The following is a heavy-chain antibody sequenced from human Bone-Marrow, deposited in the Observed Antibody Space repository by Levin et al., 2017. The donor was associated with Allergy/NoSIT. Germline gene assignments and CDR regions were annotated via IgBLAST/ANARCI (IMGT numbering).Heavy chain of an antibody. V-gene: IGHV3-15*07. CDR2: IKTNTEGGTP. CDR3: TTGQPELPGVLAY. D-gene: IGHD1-7*01. CDR1: GFTFNNAW. Sequence: PGGSLRLSCAASGFTFNNAWVNWVRQAPGKGLEWVGRIKTNTEGGTPDHAAPVDGRFTISRDDSKNTVFLRMNSLQTEDTAVYYCTTGQPELPGVLAYWGQGALVTVSS. J-gene: IGHJ4*02.